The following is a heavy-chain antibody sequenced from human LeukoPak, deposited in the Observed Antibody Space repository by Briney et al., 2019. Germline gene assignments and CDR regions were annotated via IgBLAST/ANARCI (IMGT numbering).Heavy chain of an antibody. CDR2: IRSKVYGGTT. J-gene: IGHJ3*02. D-gene: IGHD3-3*01. V-gene: IGHV3-49*02. CDR3: TRFTIVGVVDAFDI. Sequence: GGSLRLSCGASGFTVKNNYMNWVRQAPGKGLEWVGFIRSKVYGGTTEYAASVKVRFTISRDDSKSIAYLQMTSLKTEDAGVYYCTRFTIVGVVDAFDIWGQGTMVTVSS. CDR1: GFTVKNNY.